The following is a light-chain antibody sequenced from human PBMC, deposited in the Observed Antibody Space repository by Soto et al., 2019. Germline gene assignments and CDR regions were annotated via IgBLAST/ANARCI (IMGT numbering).Light chain of an antibody. J-gene: IGKJ1*01. CDR3: QQYGSAPRT. Sequence: EIEMTQSPPPLSLSTGETATLSCTASHSARSSLAWYQQKPGQAPRLLIHGASTRATGIPGRFSGSGSGTDFTLTISSLEPEDFAVYYCQQYGSAPRTFGQGTKVDIK. CDR1: HSARSS. V-gene: IGKV3-20*01. CDR2: GAS.